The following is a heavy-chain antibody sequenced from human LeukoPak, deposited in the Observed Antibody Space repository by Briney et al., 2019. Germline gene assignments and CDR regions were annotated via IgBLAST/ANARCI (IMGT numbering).Heavy chain of an antibody. V-gene: IGHV3-66*01. CDR1: GFTFSTYW. CDR3: ARESEAGTARNYYYYGMDV. CDR2: IYSAGST. D-gene: IGHD6-13*01. J-gene: IGHJ6*02. Sequence: GGSLRLSCAASGFTFSTYWMHWVRQAPGKGLECVSVIYSAGSTYYADSVKCRFTISRDNSKNKLYLQMNSLRAEDTAVYYCARESEAGTARNYYYYGMDVWGQGTTVTVSS.